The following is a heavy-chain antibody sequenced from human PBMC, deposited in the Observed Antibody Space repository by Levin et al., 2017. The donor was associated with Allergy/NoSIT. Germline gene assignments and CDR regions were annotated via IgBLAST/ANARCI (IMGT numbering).Heavy chain of an antibody. CDR3: ARTPLGYCSGGSCYPARYYYYYMDV. Sequence: KISCKASGGTFSSYAISWVRQAPGQGLEWMGGIIPIFGTANYAQKFQGRVTITADKSTSTAYMELSSLRSEDTAVYYCARTPLGYCSGGSCYPARYYYYYMDVWGKGTTVTVSS. CDR2: IIPIFGTA. CDR1: GGTFSSYA. V-gene: IGHV1-69*06. D-gene: IGHD2-15*01. J-gene: IGHJ6*03.